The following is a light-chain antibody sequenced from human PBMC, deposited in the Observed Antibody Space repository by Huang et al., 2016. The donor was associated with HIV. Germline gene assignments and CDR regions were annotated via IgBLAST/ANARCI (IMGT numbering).Light chain of an antibody. Sequence: ERVLTQSPGTLSVSPGERATLSCRTSQGIGNSLAWYQLRPGQAPRLLIYEASIRASNIPARFSGGGSVIDFTLTISGLQSEDSAIYYCQQYHEWPRTFGQGTKVEIK. CDR2: EAS. J-gene: IGKJ2*01. V-gene: IGKV3-15*01. CDR3: QQYHEWPRT. CDR1: QGIGNS.